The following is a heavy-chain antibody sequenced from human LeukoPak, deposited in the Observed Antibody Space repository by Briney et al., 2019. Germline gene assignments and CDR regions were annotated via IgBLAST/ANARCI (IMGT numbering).Heavy chain of an antibody. CDR3: AKDQLTYYGDYVTAY. Sequence: QTGGSLRLSCAAAGFTFSSYAMSWVRQAAGKGLEWVSAISGSGGSTYYADSVKGRFTISRDNSKHTLYLQMNSLRAEDTAVYYCAKDQLTYYGDYVTAYWGQGPLVTVSS. V-gene: IGHV3-23*01. CDR2: ISGSGGST. D-gene: IGHD4-17*01. CDR1: GFTFSSYA. J-gene: IGHJ4*02.